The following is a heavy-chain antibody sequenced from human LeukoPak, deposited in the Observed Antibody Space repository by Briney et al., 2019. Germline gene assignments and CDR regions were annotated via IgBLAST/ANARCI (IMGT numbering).Heavy chain of an antibody. J-gene: IGHJ4*02. Sequence: NSSETLSLTCTVSSGSVTTHYWAWIRQPPGKGLEWIGFVSKTGDTNYNPSLKSRVSISVDTTKNTFSLNLRSLIAADTAVYYCARRGAPSKFYYFDSWGQGALVTVSS. D-gene: IGHD1-26*01. CDR3: ARRGAPSKFYYFDS. CDR2: VSKTGDT. V-gene: IGHV4-59*08. CDR1: SGSVTTHY.